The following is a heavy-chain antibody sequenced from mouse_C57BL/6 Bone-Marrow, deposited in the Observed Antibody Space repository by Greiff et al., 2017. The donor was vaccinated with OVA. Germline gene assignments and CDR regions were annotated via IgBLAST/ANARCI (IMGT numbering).Heavy chain of an antibody. V-gene: IGHV1-59*01. CDR3: ASPFYYGSSLYAMDY. CDR2: IDPSDSYT. CDR1: GYTFTSYW. Sequence: QVQLQQPGAELVRPGTSVKLSCKASGYTFTSYWMHWVKQRPGQGLEWIGVIDPSDSYTNYHQKFKGKATLTVDTSSSTAYMQLSSLTSEDSAVYYCASPFYYGSSLYAMDYWGQGTSVTVSS. J-gene: IGHJ4*01. D-gene: IGHD1-1*01.